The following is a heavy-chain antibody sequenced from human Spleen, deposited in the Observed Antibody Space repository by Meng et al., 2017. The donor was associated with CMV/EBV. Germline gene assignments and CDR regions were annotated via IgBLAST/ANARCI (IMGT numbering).Heavy chain of an antibody. J-gene: IGHJ6*02. Sequence: SVKVSCKASGGTFSSYAISWVRQAPGQGLEWMGRIIPILGIANYAQKFQGRVTITADKSTSTAYMELNSLRSEDTAVYYCASTEQLVQVYYYGMDVWGQGTTVTVSS. CDR3: ASTEQLVQVYYYGMDV. V-gene: IGHV1-69*04. D-gene: IGHD6-13*01. CDR1: GGTFSSYA. CDR2: IIPILGIA.